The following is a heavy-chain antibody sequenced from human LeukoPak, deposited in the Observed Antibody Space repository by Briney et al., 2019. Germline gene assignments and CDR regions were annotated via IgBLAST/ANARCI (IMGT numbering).Heavy chain of an antibody. D-gene: IGHD3-22*01. CDR1: GYTFTSYG. J-gene: IGHJ4*02. V-gene: IGHV1-18*01. CDR2: ISAYNGNT. CDR3: ARDEGNYYDSSGSDY. Sequence: ASVKVSCKASGYTFTSYGISWVRQAPGQGLEWIGWISAYNGNTNYAQKLQGRVTMTTDTSTSTAYMELRSLRSDDTAVYYCARDEGNYYDSSGSDYWGQGTLVTVSS.